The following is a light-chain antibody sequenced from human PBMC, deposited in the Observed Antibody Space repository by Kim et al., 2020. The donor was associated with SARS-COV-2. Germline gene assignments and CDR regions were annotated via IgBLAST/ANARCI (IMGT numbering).Light chain of an antibody. J-gene: IGKJ4*01. CDR1: QDIRNY. Sequence: ASVGDRVTITCRASQDIRNYLAWFQQKPGKPPKSLIYRASSLQSGVPSRFSGGGSGTDFTLTISSVQPEDFATYYCQQYNTYPLTFGGGTKVDIK. CDR3: QQYNTYPLT. CDR2: RAS. V-gene: IGKV1-16*01.